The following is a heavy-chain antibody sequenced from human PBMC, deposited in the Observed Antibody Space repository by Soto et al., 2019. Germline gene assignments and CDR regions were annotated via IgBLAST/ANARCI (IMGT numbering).Heavy chain of an antibody. J-gene: IGHJ4*02. D-gene: IGHD1-1*01. Sequence: PGGSLRLSCVASGFTFSRDVMVWVRQAPGEGLEWMTTISSDGRNEHYADSVQGRFTVSRDNSKNTVYLQMDSLRDEDTAVYYCTRGGTPYFDWWGQGTPVTVSS. CDR2: ISSDGRNE. V-gene: IGHV3-30*04. CDR1: GFTFSRDV. CDR3: TRGGTPYFDW.